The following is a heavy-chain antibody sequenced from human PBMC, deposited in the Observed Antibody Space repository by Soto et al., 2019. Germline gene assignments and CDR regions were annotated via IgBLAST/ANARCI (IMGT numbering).Heavy chain of an antibody. D-gene: IGHD2-21*02. V-gene: IGHV1-46*01. CDR3: ARELYSCGGDCPYYMDY. CDR1: GYPFTDYC. Sequence: ASGKVSCKTSGYPFTDYCIHCVRQAPGQGLEWRGLIIRYQHRTGYAQKLQGRLIVTADTSTTTVYMDLSSLQSEDSDVYWCARELYSCGGDCPYYMDYWGQGTLVTVSS. J-gene: IGHJ4*02. CDR2: IIRYQHRT.